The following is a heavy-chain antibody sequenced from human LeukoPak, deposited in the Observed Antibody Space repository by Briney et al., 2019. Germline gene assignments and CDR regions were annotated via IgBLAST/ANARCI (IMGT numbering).Heavy chain of an antibody. CDR2: ISGSGGGT. CDR1: GFTFSSYA. V-gene: IGHV3-23*01. CDR3: AKVSGFKITFGGVID. D-gene: IGHD3-16*02. Sequence: GGSLRLSCAASGFTFSSYAMSWVRQAPGKGLEWVSGISGSGGGTYYADSVKGRFTISRDNSKNTLYLQMNSLRPEDTAVYYCAKVSGFKITFGGVIDWGQGTLVTVSS. J-gene: IGHJ4*02.